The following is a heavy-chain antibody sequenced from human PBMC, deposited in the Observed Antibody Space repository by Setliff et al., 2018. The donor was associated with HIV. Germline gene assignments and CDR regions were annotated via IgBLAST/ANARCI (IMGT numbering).Heavy chain of an antibody. J-gene: IGHJ4*02. CDR1: GYTFTVYY. V-gene: IGHV1-2*02. CDR3: SSRRFEY. CDR2: INPNNGVT. Sequence: ASVKVSCKASGYTFTVYYINWVRQAPGQGPEWMGWINPNNGVTTYAQKFQGRVTMTWDTSISTAYMEVSGLTSDDTAVYYCSSRRFEYWGQGTLVTVSS.